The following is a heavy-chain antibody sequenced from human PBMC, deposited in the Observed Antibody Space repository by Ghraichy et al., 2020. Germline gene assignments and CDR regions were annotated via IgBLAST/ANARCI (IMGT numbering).Heavy chain of an antibody. CDR3: ARARIAARPAYYYYGMDV. V-gene: IGHV1-69*02. J-gene: IGHJ6*02. CDR2: IIPILGIA. D-gene: IGHD6-6*01. CDR1: GGTFSSYT. Sequence: SVKVSCKASGGTFSSYTISWVRQAPGQGLEWMGRIIPILGIANYAQKFQGRVTITADKSTSTAYMELSSLRSEDTAVYYCARARIAARPAYYYYGMDVWGQGTTVTVSS.